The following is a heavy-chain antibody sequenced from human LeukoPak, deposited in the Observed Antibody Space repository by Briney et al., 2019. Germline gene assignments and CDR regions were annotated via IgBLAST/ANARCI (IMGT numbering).Heavy chain of an antibody. V-gene: IGHV1-3*01. CDR3: ARDEVDTGGMDV. CDR1: GYTFTSYA. Sequence: GASVKVSCKASGYTFTSYAMHWVRQAPGQRLEWMGWINAGNGNTKYSQKFQGRVTITRDTSASTAYMELSSLRSEDTAVYYCARDEVDTGGMDVWGQGTTVTVSS. CDR2: INAGNGNT. D-gene: IGHD1-14*01. J-gene: IGHJ6*02.